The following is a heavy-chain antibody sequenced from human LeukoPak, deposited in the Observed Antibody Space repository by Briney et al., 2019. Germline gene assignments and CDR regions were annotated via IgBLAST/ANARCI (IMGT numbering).Heavy chain of an antibody. D-gene: IGHD3-22*01. J-gene: IGHJ3*02. CDR1: GYTLTDYY. CDR3: ARDTTMIVVRDAFDI. V-gene: IGHV1-2*02. Sequence: ASVKVSCKASGYTLTDYYIHWVRQAPGQGLEWMGWITPSSGGTIYAQKFQGGVTMTRDTSISTAYMELSRLRSDDTAVYYCARDTTMIVVRDAFDIWGQGTMVTVSS. CDR2: ITPSSGGT.